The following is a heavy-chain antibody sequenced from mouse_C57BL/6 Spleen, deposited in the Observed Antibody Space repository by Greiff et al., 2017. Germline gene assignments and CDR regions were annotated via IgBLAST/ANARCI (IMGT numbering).Heavy chain of an antibody. CDR2: ISSGGSYT. D-gene: IGHD1-1*01. CDR3: ARQPQHYYGSSYYLDY. V-gene: IGHV5-6*02. Sequence: DVMLVESGGDLVKPGGSLKLSCAASGFTFSSYGMSWVRQTPDKRLEWVATISSGGSYTYYPDGVKGRFTISRDNAKNTLYLQMSSLKSEDTAMYYCARQPQHYYGSSYYLDYWGQGTTLTVSS. CDR1: GFTFSSYG. J-gene: IGHJ2*01.